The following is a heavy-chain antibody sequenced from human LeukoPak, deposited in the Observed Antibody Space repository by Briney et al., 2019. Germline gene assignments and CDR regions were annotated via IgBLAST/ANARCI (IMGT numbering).Heavy chain of an antibody. CDR1: GFTFSSYG. V-gene: IGHV3-33*01. CDR2: IWYDGSNK. D-gene: IGHD5-12*01. J-gene: IGHJ4*02. Sequence: GRSLRLSCAASGFTFSSYGMHWVRQAPGKGLEWVAVIWYDGSNKYYADSVTGRFTISRDNSKNTLYLQMNSLRAEDTAVYYCARDRSGYDYTLDYWGQGTLVTVSS. CDR3: ARDRSGYDYTLDY.